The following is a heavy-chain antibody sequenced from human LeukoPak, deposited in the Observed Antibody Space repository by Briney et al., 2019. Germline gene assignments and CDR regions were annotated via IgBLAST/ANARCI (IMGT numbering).Heavy chain of an antibody. CDR2: IYYSGST. D-gene: IGHD5-18*01. J-gene: IGHJ4*02. CDR1: GGSISSSSYY. CDR3: ARAYGYGYYYYFDY. Sequence: SETLSLTCTVYGGSISSSSYYWGWIRQPPGKGLEWIGSIYYSGSTYYNPSLKSRVTISVDTSKNQFSLKLSSVTAADTAVYYCARAYGYGYYYYFDYRGQGTLVTVSS. V-gene: IGHV4-39*07.